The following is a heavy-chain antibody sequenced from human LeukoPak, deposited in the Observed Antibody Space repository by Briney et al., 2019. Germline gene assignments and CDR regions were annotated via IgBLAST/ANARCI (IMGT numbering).Heavy chain of an antibody. CDR2: ISGGGGST. Sequence: GGSLRLSCAASGFTFSSYAMSWVRQAPGKGLEWVSAISGGGGSTYCADSVKGRFTISRDNSKNTLYLQMNSLRAEDTAVYYCAKAPFGAGGSYNAFDIWGQGTMVTVSS. CDR3: AKAPFGAGGSYNAFDI. D-gene: IGHD1-26*01. J-gene: IGHJ3*02. V-gene: IGHV3-23*01. CDR1: GFTFSSYA.